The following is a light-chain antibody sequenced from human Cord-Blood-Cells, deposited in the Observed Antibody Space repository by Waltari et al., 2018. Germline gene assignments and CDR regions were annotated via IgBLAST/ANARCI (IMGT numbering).Light chain of an antibody. CDR3: CSYAGSYTV. J-gene: IGLJ3*02. V-gene: IGLV2-11*01. CDR2: DVS. Sequence: QSALTQPRSVSGSPGQSVTFSFTGTSSDVGGYKYVCWYQQHPGKAPKLMIYDVSKRPSGVPDRFSGSKSGNTASLTISGLQAEDEADYYCCSYAGSYTVFGGGTKLTVL. CDR1: SSDVGGYKY.